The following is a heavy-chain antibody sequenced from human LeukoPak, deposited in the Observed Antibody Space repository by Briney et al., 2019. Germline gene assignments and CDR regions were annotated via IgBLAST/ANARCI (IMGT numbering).Heavy chain of an antibody. V-gene: IGHV1-8*01. CDR2: MNPNSGNT. J-gene: IGHJ5*02. CDR1: GYTFTSYD. D-gene: IGHD3-3*01. Sequence: GASVKVSCKASGYTFTSYDINWVRQATGQGLEWMGWMNPNSGNTGYAQKFQGRVTMTRNTSISTAYMELSSLRSEDTAVYYCARVVRYDFWSGQIEENWFDPWGQGTLVTVSS. CDR3: ARVVRYDFWSGQIEENWFDP.